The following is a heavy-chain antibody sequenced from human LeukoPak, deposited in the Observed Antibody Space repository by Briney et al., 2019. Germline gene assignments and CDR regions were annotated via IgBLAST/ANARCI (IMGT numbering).Heavy chain of an antibody. CDR3: VRLVTTRYYYWYFDL. CDR1: GYSFTSYW. V-gene: IGHV5-51*01. CDR2: IYPGDSDT. D-gene: IGHD4-17*01. Sequence: PGESLKISCKGSGYSFTSYWIGWVRQMPGKGLEWMGIIYPGDSDTRYSPSFQGQVTISADKSISTAYLQWSSLKASDTAMYYCVRLVTTRYYYWYFDLWGRGTLVTVSS. J-gene: IGHJ2*01.